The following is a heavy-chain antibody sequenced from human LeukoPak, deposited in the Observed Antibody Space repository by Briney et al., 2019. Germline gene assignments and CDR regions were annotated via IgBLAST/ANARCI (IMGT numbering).Heavy chain of an antibody. D-gene: IGHD6-19*01. CDR2: INSDGSST. V-gene: IGHV3-74*01. CDR3: ARDLSYSSGWYLFDY. J-gene: IGHJ4*02. Sequence: PGGSLRLSCAAHVFTFRSHWMHWVRQAPGKGLVWVSRINSDGSSTSYADSVKGRFTISSDNNTNTLYLQMNSLRAEDTAVYYCARDLSYSSGWYLFDYWGQGTLVTVSS. CDR1: VFTFRSHW.